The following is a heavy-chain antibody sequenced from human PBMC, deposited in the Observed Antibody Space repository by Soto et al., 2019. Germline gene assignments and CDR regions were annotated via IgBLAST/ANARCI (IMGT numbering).Heavy chain of an antibody. D-gene: IGHD6-19*01. Sequence: EMQLVQSGAEVKKPGESLKISCKGSGFSCTSYWIGWVRQMPGKGLEWMGIIYPGDSETKYSPSFEGQVTISADKSTNTAYLQWSSLKASDTAMYYCARPPLPGIVVPGGYNYHDGLDVWGQGTPVTVSS. CDR3: ARPPLPGIVVPGGYNYHDGLDV. CDR1: GFSCTSYW. CDR2: IYPGDSET. J-gene: IGHJ6*02. V-gene: IGHV5-51*01.